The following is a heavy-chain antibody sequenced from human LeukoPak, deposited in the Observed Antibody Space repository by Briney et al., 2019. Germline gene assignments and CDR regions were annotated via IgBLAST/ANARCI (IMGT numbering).Heavy chain of an antibody. CDR3: AILIADYDYVWGSYHPDY. V-gene: IGHV3-48*01. D-gene: IGHD3-16*02. J-gene: IGHJ4*02. CDR2: ISSSSSTI. Sequence: GGSLRLSCAASGFTFSSYSMNWVRQAPGKGLEWVSYISSSSSTIYYADSVKGRFTIYRDNAKNSLYLQMNSLRAEDTAVYYCAILIADYDYVWGSYHPDYWGQGTLVTVSS. CDR1: GFTFSSYS.